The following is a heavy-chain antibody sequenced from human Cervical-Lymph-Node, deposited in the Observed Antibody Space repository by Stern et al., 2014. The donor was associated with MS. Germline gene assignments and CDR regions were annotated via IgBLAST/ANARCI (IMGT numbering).Heavy chain of an antibody. D-gene: IGHD3-22*01. CDR3: ARFHYDKVFDI. CDR1: GYTLTSYG. Sequence: DQLVESGAEVKKTGASVKVSCKASGYTLTSYGFSWVRQAPGQGLEWMGWISAYNGNTNYAQNFQDRVTMTTDTSTSTAYMELRSLRSDDTAIYYCARFHYDKVFDIWGQGTLVTVSS. CDR2: ISAYNGNT. J-gene: IGHJ3*02. V-gene: IGHV1-18*01.